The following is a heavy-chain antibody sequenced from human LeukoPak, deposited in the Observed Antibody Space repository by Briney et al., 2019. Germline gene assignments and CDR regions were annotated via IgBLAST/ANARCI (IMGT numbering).Heavy chain of an antibody. J-gene: IGHJ5*02. CDR3: ARDPHYGSGSYYPNWFDP. CDR2: ISAYNGNT. Sequence: GASVKVSCKASGYTFTSYGISWVRQAPRQGLEWMGLISAYNGNTNYAQKLQGRVTMTTDTSTSTAYMELRSLRSDDTAVYYCARDPHYGSGSYYPNWFDPSGQGTLVTVSS. V-gene: IGHV1-18*01. CDR1: GYTFTSYG. D-gene: IGHD3-10*01.